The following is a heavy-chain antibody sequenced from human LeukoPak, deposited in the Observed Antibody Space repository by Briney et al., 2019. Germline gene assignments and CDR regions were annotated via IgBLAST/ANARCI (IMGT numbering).Heavy chain of an antibody. Sequence: ASVKVSCKASGGTFSSYAISWVRQAPGQGLEWMGWISAYNGNTNYAQKLQGRVTMTTDTSTSTAYMELRSLRSDDTAVYYCARRIAAAGPLYYFDYWGQGTLVADSS. V-gene: IGHV1-18*01. J-gene: IGHJ4*02. CDR1: GGTFSSYA. D-gene: IGHD6-13*01. CDR2: ISAYNGNT. CDR3: ARRIAAAGPLYYFDY.